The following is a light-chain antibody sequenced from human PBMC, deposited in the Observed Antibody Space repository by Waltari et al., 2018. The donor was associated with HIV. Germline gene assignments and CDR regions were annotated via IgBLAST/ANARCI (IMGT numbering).Light chain of an antibody. V-gene: IGLV2-8*01. CDR1: SSDVGGFNY. CDR3: SSYAGSNNRV. J-gene: IGLJ2*01. CDR2: EVN. Sequence: QSALTQPPSASGPPGQSVTISCPVTSSDVGGFNYVSWSQQHPCKAPKRMIYEVNKRPSGVPDRFSGSKSGNTASLTVSGLQAEDEADYYCSSYAGSNNRVFGGGTKLTVL.